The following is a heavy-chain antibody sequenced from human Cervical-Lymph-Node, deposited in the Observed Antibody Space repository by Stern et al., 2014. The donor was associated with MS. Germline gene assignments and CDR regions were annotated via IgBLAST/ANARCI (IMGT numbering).Heavy chain of an antibody. J-gene: IGHJ6*02. CDR2: IYWDDEK. CDR3: AHTSSGRRYYYYGMDV. V-gene: IGHV2-5*02. CDR1: GFSFDTSGVG. Sequence: SGPPLVKPTQTLTLTCTFSGFSFDTSGVGVGWVRQPPGKALEWLALIYWDDEKRYSPSLKSRLTVTKDTSKNQVVLTLTNMDPVDTATYYCAHTSSGRRYYYYGMDVWGQETTVTVSS. D-gene: IGHD1-26*01.